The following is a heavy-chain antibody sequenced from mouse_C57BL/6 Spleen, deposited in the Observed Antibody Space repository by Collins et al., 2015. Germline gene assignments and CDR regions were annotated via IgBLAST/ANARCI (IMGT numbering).Heavy chain of an antibody. CDR2: INSANNSV. D-gene: IGHD1-1*01. CDR3: TRGLYGAFDY. CDR1: GFTFSDYG. Sequence: EVQLVESGGGLVEPRGSLKLSCAASGFTFSDYGFHWVRQAPEKGLEWIAYINSANNSVYYADTVKGRFTISRDNAKNTLFLQMTSLRSEDTAMYFCTRGLYGAFDYWGQGTTLTVSS. V-gene: IGHV5-17*01. J-gene: IGHJ2*01.